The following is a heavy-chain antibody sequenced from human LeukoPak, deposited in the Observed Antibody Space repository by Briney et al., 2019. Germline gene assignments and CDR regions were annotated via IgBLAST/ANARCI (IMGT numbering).Heavy chain of an antibody. V-gene: IGHV4-59*11. J-gene: IGHJ4*02. CDR1: GGSISSHY. CDR3: ARADYCYDSRGYSYYFDS. CDR2: IYYSGTT. D-gene: IGHD3-22*01. Sequence: SETLSLTCTVSGGSISSHYWSWIRQPPGKGLEYIAHIYYSGTTNYNPSLKSRVAISVDTSRTQFSLKLSSVTAADTAVYYCARADYCYDSRGYSYYFDSWGQGTLVTVSS.